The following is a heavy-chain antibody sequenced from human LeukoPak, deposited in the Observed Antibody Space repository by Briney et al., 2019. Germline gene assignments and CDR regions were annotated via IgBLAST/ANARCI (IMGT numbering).Heavy chain of an antibody. D-gene: IGHD6-19*01. V-gene: IGHV3-7*01. CDR1: GFTFNSYA. Sequence: PGGSLRLSCAASGFTFNSYAMSWVRQAPGKGLEWVANIKQDGSETYYVDSVKGRFTISRDDAKNSLYLQMNSLRAEDTAVYYCARDVRAVAGLLDYWGQGTLVTVSS. J-gene: IGHJ4*02. CDR2: IKQDGSET. CDR3: ARDVRAVAGLLDY.